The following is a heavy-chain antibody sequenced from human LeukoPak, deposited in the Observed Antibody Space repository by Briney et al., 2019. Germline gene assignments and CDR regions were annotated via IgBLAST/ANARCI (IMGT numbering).Heavy chain of an antibody. Sequence: SETLSLTCTVSGGSISSSCCYWAWIRQPPGKGLEWIGSIYYSGSTFYNPSLKSRVTISVDMSKNHFSLKLSSVTAADTAVYYCARDHNQYYYGSGVSGGWFDPWGQGTLVTVSS. CDR3: ARDHNQYYYGSGVSGGWFDP. V-gene: IGHV4-39*07. CDR2: IYYSGST. D-gene: IGHD3-10*01. J-gene: IGHJ5*02. CDR1: GGSISSSCCY.